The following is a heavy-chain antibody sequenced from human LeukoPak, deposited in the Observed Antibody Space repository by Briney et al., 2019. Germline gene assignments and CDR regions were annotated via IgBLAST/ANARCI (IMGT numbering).Heavy chain of an antibody. J-gene: IGHJ4*02. CDR2: IHYSGST. V-gene: IGHV4-59*01. CDR1: GGFIINYY. D-gene: IGHD5-24*01. Sequence: SETLSLTCTVSGGFIINYYWSWIRQPPGKGLEWIGYIHYSGSTKYNPSLKSRVTISVDTSNNHFSLNLSSVTAADTAVYFCARVHPDGYSAYWGQGILVTVSS. CDR3: ARVHPDGYSAY.